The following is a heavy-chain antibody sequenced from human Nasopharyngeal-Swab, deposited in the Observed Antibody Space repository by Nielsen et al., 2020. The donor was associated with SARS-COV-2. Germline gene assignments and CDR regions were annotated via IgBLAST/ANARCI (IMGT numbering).Heavy chain of an antibody. Sequence: CQAPRIGLEWIGERNHGGSTNYNPSLKSRVTISVDTSKNQFSLKLSSVTAADTAVYYCARAGDIRYYYYGIDVWGQGTTVTVSS. V-gene: IGHV4-34*01. CDR2: RNHGGST. J-gene: IGHJ6*02. CDR3: ARAGDIRYYYYGIDV. D-gene: IGHD2-21*01.